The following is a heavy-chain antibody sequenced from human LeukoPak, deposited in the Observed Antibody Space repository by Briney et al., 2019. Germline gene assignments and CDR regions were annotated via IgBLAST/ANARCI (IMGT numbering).Heavy chain of an antibody. CDR1: GGSFSGYY. V-gene: IGHV4-34*01. CDR2: INHSGSA. Sequence: SETLSLTCAVYGGSFSGYYWSWIRQPPGKGLEWIREINHSGSANYNPSLKSRVTISVDTSKHQFSLKLSSVTAADTAVYYCARHPPHGYYLPYFDYWGQGTLVTVSS. J-gene: IGHJ4*02. D-gene: IGHD3-22*01. CDR3: ARHPPHGYYLPYFDY.